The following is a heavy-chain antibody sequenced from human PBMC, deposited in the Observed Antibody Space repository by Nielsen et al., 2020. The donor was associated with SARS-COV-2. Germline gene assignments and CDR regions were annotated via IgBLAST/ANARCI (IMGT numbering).Heavy chain of an antibody. J-gene: IGHJ3*02. D-gene: IGHD7-27*01. CDR3: ARDATGVRLSNAFDI. CDR2: VPSTGRT. CDR1: GDSITSFY. Sequence: SETLSLTCSVSGDSITSFYWTWLRQPPGQGLECIGYVPSTGRTYYTPSLHSRVSMSADTSKNQFSLELRSVTAADTAMYYCARDATGVRLSNAFDIWGQGTMVTVSS. V-gene: IGHV4-59*01.